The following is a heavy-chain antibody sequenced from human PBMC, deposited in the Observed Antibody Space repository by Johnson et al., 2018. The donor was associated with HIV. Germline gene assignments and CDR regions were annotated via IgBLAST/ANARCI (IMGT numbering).Heavy chain of an antibody. CDR1: GFTFDDNT. D-gene: IGHD6-13*01. J-gene: IGHJ3*02. CDR3: TTKPYSSSWYGAFDI. CDR2: ISWDGGST. V-gene: IGHV3-43*01. Sequence: VQLVESGGVVVQPGGSLRLSCAASGFTFDDNTMHWVRQAPGKGLEWVSLISWDGGSTYYADSVKGRFTISRDNSKNSLYLQMNSLRTEDTALYYCTTKPYSSSWYGAFDIWGQGTMVTVSS.